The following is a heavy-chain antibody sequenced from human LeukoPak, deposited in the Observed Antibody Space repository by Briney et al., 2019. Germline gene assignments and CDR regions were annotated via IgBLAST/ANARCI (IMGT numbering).Heavy chain of an antibody. CDR2: ISSSGSTI. J-gene: IGHJ4*02. V-gene: IGHV3-11*04. Sequence: GGSLRLSCAASGFTFSDYYMSWIRQAPGKGLEWVSDISSSGSTIYYADSVKGRFTISRDNAKNSLYLQMNSLRAEDTAVYYCARGTYCSSTSCYFAVYWGQGTLVTVSS. CDR3: ARGTYCSSTSCYFAVY. D-gene: IGHD2-2*01. CDR1: GFTFSDYY.